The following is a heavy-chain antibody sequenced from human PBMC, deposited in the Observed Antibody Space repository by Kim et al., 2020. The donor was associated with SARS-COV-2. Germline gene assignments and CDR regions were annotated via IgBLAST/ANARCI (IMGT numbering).Heavy chain of an antibody. D-gene: IGHD5-18*01. V-gene: IGHV1-69*06. CDR1: GGTFSSYA. Sequence: SVKVSCKASGGTFSSYAISWVRQAPGQGLEWMGGIIPIFGTANYAQKFQGRVTITADKSTSTAYMELSSLRSEDTAVYYCARAVVDTAMVTHFDYWGQGTLVTVSS. J-gene: IGHJ4*02. CDR2: IIPIFGTA. CDR3: ARAVVDTAMVTHFDY.